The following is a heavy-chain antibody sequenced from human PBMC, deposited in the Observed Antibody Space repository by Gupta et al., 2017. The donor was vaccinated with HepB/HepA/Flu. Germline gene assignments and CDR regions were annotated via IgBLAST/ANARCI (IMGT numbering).Heavy chain of an antibody. CDR1: GLTFSSYA. CDR3: ARPYCSGTSCYDCNY. Sequence: QVQLVESGGGVVQPGRSLRISCAASGLTFSSYAMHWVRQAAGKGLEWVASITYDGSHKFYAESVKGRFTISRDNSKNTLYLQMNSLRAEDTAVYYCARPYCSGTSCYDCNYWGQGTLVTVSS. J-gene: IGHJ4*02. V-gene: IGHV3-30-3*01. CDR2: ITYDGSHK. D-gene: IGHD2-2*01.